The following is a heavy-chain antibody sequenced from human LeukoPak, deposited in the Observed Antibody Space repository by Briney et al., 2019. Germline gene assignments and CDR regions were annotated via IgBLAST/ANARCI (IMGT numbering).Heavy chain of an antibody. CDR1: GFTFSNYN. CDR2: ISSSSNI. V-gene: IGHV3-69-1*01. Sequence: PGGSLRLSCAASGFTFSNYNMNWVRQDPGEGLEWVSSISSSSNIYYADSVKGRFAISRDNAKNSLYLQMNSLRAEDTAVYYCARGAGYCTSTSCHLWSDYWGQGTLVTVSS. J-gene: IGHJ4*02. CDR3: ARGAGYCTSTSCHLWSDY. D-gene: IGHD2-2*01.